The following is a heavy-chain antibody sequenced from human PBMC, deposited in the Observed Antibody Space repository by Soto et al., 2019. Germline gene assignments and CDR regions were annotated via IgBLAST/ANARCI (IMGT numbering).Heavy chain of an antibody. D-gene: IGHD1-26*01. V-gene: IGHV4-30-4*01. CDR2: IYYRGNT. CDR3: ASYSGSYPRYNWFDP. Sequence: PSETLSLTCTVSGGSISIGDYYWSWIRQPPGKGLEWIGYIYYRGNTYYNPSLKSRVTIFLDTSKNQFSLKLTSLTAADTAVYYCASYSGSYPRYNWFDPWGQGTLVTVSS. J-gene: IGHJ5*02. CDR1: GGSISIGDYY.